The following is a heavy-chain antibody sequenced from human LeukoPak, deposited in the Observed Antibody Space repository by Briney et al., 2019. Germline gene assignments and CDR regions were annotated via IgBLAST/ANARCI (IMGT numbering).Heavy chain of an antibody. CDR1: GGSFSGYY. V-gene: IGHV4-34*01. CDR3: ARDVSVAGTGLYFDY. J-gene: IGHJ4*02. CDR2: INHSGST. Sequence: SETLSLTCAVYGGSFSGYYWSWIRQPPGKGLEWIGEINHSGSTNYNPSLKSRVTISVDTSKNQFSLKLSSVTAADTAVYYCARDVSVAGTGLYFDYWGQGTLVTVSS. D-gene: IGHD6-19*01.